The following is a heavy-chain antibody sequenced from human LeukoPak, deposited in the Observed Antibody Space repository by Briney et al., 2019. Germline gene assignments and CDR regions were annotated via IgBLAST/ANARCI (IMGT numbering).Heavy chain of an antibody. CDR2: INPNSGGT. V-gene: IGHV1-2*07. D-gene: IGHD6-13*01. CDR1: GYTFTGYY. Sequence: ASVKVSCKASGYTFTGYYMHWVRQAPGQGLEWVGWINPNSGGTNYAHKFQGRVTMTRDTYISTAYMELSRLRSDDTAVYYCARDHIAAAGNFGWFDPWGQGTLVTVSS. CDR3: ARDHIAAAGNFGWFDP. J-gene: IGHJ5*02.